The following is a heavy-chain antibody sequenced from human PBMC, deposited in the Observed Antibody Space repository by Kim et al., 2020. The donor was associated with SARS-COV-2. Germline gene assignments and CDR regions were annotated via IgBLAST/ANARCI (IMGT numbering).Heavy chain of an antibody. J-gene: IGHJ6*02. V-gene: IGHV4-39*01. D-gene: IGHD3-10*01. CDR3: ARHGGRGVPRPLDV. Sequence: NPSLKGRVTISVDTAQNQFSLKLSSVTAADTAVYYCARHGGRGVPRPLDVWGQGTTVTVSS.